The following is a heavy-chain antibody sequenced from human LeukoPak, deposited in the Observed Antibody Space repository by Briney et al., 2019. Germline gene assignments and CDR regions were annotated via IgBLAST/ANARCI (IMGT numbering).Heavy chain of an antibody. J-gene: IGHJ4*02. D-gene: IGHD1-26*01. CDR2: IKTDGSRT. V-gene: IGHV3-74*03. CDR1: GFTFSAYW. Sequence: PGGSLRLSCAASGFTFSAYWMHWVRQAPGKGLVWVSRIKTDGSRTMYADFLQGRFTISRDTAKNTLFLQMNSLRAEDTAVYYCAREAQVGGALQSRGQGTLVTVSS. CDR3: AREAQVGGALQS.